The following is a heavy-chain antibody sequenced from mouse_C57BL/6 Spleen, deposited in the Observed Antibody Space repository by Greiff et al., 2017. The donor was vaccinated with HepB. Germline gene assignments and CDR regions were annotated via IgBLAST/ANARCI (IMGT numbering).Heavy chain of an antibody. Sequence: VQLKQPGAELVKPGASVKMSCKASGYTFTSYWITWVKQRPGQGLEWIGDIYPGSGSTNYNEKFKSKATLTVDTSSSTAYMQLSSLTSEDSAVYYCARESTTVVATGFDYWGQGTTLTVSS. CDR1: GYTFTSYW. D-gene: IGHD1-1*01. J-gene: IGHJ2*01. V-gene: IGHV1-55*01. CDR3: ARESTTVVATGFDY. CDR2: IYPGSGST.